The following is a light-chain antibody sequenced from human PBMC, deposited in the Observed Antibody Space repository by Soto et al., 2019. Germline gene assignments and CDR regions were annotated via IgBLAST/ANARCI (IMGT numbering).Light chain of an antibody. Sequence: EIVMPQSPATLSVSPGERATLSCRASQSVSTNLAWYQQKHGQAPRLLIYAASVRATGIPARFSGSGSGTEFTLTISSIQSDDFAVYYCPQYEERHPSLSFGGGTKVEIK. V-gene: IGKV3-15*01. J-gene: IGKJ4*01. CDR3: PQYEERHPSLS. CDR2: AAS. CDR1: QSVSTN.